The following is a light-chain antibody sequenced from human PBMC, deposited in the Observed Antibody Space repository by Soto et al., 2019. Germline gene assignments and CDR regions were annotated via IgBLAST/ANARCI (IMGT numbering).Light chain of an antibody. CDR2: DVN. Sequence: QSVLTQPRSVSGSPGQSVAISCTGTSSNFVGDKYVAWYQKHPGKAPRLAIFDVNKRPSGVPDRFSGSKSGNTASLTISGLQAEDEAAYYCCSYIGYYIYVFGTGTKVTVL. CDR3: CSYIGYYIYV. V-gene: IGLV2-11*01. CDR1: SSNFVGDKY. J-gene: IGLJ1*01.